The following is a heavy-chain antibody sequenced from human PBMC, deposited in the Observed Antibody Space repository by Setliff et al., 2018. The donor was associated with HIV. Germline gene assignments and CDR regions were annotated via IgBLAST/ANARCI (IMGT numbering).Heavy chain of an antibody. V-gene: IGHV3-30*02. CDR3: ANMQWASNAWYSFDY. CDR2: IRYDGSNK. Sequence: GGSLRLSCAASGFTFSSYGMHWVRQAPGKGLEWVAFIRYDGSNKYYVASVEGRFTISRDNAKNSLYLQMNSLRAEDTAVYYCANMQWASNAWYSFDYWGQGALVTVSS. D-gene: IGHD6-19*01. CDR1: GFTFSSYG. J-gene: IGHJ4*02.